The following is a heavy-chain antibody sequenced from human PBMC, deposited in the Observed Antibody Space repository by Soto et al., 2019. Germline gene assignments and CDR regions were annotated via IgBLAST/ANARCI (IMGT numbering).Heavy chain of an antibody. CDR2: IYYSGNT. Sequence: QVQLQESGPGLVKPLQTLSLTCTVSGGSIGSDGYYWSWIRQHPGKGLEWIGYIYYSGNTYYNPSLKSRVTISVDTSKNQFSLKLSSVTAADTAVYYCARGRDCSGGSCLPDFYYYGMAVWGQGPTVTVSS. V-gene: IGHV4-31*03. J-gene: IGHJ6*02. CDR1: GGSIGSDGYY. CDR3: ARGRDCSGGSCLPDFYYYGMAV. D-gene: IGHD2-15*01.